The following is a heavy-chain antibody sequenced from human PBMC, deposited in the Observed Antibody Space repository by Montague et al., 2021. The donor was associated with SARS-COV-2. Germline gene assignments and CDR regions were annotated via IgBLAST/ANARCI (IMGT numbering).Heavy chain of an antibody. CDR3: VRYSGWFYFDF. V-gene: IGHV6-1*01. J-gene: IGHJ4*02. CDR2: TYYRSKWYS. CDR1: GDSVSSNSVA. Sequence: CAISGDSVSSNSVAWCWIRQSPSRGLGWLGRTYYRSKWYSDYAPSVRGRLTVNPDASKNEYSLELNYVTPEDTAVYYCVRYSGWFYFDFWGRGTLVTVSS. D-gene: IGHD6-19*01.